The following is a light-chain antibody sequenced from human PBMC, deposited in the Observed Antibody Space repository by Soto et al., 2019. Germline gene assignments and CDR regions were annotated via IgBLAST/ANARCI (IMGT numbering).Light chain of an antibody. CDR3: LQPVGWLT. CDR1: QSISTY. J-gene: IGKJ4*01. V-gene: IGKV3-11*01. Sequence: IVFPQSTATLSLSPVARATLSCRAGQSISTYLAWYQQKSGQAPRLLIYDASNRATGTPARFSGSGSGTDFTLTISSLEPEDSAVYYCLQPVGWLTFGGGTKVDIK. CDR2: DAS.